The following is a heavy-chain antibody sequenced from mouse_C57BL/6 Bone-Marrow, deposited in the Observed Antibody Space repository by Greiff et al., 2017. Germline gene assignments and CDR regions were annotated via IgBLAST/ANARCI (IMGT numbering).Heavy chain of an antibody. V-gene: IGHV5-12*01. CDR1: GFTFSDYY. Sequence: EVQVVESGGGLVQPGGSLKLSCAASGFTFSDYYMYWVRQTPEKRLEWVAYISNGGGSTYYPDTVKGRFTISRDNAKKTLYLQMSRLKSEDTAMYYCARHIATVVATDYYAMDYWGQGTSVTVSS. CDR2: ISNGGGST. J-gene: IGHJ4*01. CDR3: ARHIATVVATDYYAMDY. D-gene: IGHD1-1*01.